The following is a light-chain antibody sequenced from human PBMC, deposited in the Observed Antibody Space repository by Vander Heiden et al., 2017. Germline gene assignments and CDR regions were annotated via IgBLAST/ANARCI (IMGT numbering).Light chain of an antibody. CDR2: AAS. J-gene: IGKJ2*01. V-gene: IGKV1-39*01. Sequence: DIQMTQSPSSLSASVGDSVTITCRASQSISSYLNWYQQKPGKAPKLLIYAASSLQSGVPSRFSGSGSGTDFTLTISSLQPEDFATYYCQQSYSTRMYTFGQGTKLEIK. CDR3: QQSYSTRMYT. CDR1: QSISSY.